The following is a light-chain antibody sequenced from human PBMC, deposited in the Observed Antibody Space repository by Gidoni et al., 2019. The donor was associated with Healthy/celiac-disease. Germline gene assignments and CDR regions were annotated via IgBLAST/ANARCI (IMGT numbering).Light chain of an antibody. CDR2: GAS. V-gene: IGKV3-20*01. Sequence: EIVLTQSPGTLSLSPGERATLSCRASQSVSSSYLAWYQQKPGQAPRLLIYGASSRATGIPDRFSGSGSGTDFTLTISRLEPADFAVYYCQQYGSSLMYTFXQXTKLEIK. CDR3: QQYGSSLMYT. CDR1: QSVSSSY. J-gene: IGKJ2*01.